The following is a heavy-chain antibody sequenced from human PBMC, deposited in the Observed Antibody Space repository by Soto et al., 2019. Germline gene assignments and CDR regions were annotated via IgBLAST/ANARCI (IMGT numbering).Heavy chain of an antibody. Sequence: ASVKVSCKASGYTYTSYAMHWVRQAPGQRLEWMGWINAGNGNTKYSQKFQGRVTITRDTSASTAYMELSSLRSEDTAVYYCARDLGGSYLAYYFDYWGQGTLVTVSS. J-gene: IGHJ4*02. CDR2: INAGNGNT. V-gene: IGHV1-3*01. CDR3: ARDLGGSYLAYYFDY. D-gene: IGHD1-26*01. CDR1: GYTYTSYA.